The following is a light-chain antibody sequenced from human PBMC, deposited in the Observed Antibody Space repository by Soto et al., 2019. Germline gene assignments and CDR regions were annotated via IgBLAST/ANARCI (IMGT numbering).Light chain of an antibody. CDR1: QSVSSSY. Sequence: EIVLTQSPGTLSLSPGERATLSCRASQSVSSSYLAWYQQKPGQAPRLLIYGASSRATGIPDRFSGSGSGTDFTLTISRLEPEDFAVSYCQQYGSSPETFGQGTKVEIK. CDR3: QQYGSSPET. CDR2: GAS. V-gene: IGKV3-20*01. J-gene: IGKJ1*01.